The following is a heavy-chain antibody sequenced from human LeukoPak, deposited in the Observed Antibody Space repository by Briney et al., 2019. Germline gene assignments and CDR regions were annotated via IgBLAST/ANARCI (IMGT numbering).Heavy chain of an antibody. CDR1: GFTFNNYA. V-gene: IGHV3-23*05. Sequence: GGSLRLSRVASGFTFNNYAMSWVRQAPGRGLEWASSTSGSGISKDYADSVKGRFTISKDKSKNTLYLQMDNLRAEDTGVYFCARLPTFYYDSSGYHYDYWGQGTLVTVSS. J-gene: IGHJ4*02. CDR2: TSGSGISK. D-gene: IGHD3-22*01. CDR3: ARLPTFYYDSSGYHYDY.